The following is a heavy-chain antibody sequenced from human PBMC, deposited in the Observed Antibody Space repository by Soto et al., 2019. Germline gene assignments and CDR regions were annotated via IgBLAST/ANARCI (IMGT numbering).Heavy chain of an antibody. CDR1: GFTFSSGS. D-gene: IGHD6-19*01. Sequence: EVQLVESGGGLVKPGGSLRLSRAASGFTFSSGSMNWVRQTPGKGLEWVSSISSTSTYIYYADSVKGRFTNSRDNAKNSLYLQMNSLRVEDTAVYYCARAGSGWYREYWGQGTLVTVSS. CDR2: ISSTSTYI. J-gene: IGHJ4*02. CDR3: ARAGSGWYREY. V-gene: IGHV3-21*01.